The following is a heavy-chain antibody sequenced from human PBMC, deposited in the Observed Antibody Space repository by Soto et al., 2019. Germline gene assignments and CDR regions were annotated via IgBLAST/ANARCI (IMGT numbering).Heavy chain of an antibody. CDR2: ISISGTTI. J-gene: IGHJ4*02. D-gene: IGHD3-9*01. CDR3: ARFRGDGYYNF. V-gene: IGHV3-11*01. CDR1: GFTLSDYY. Sequence: PGGSLRLSCAASGFTLSDYYITWIRQAPGKGLEWVSDISISGTTIHYADSVRGRFTISRDNAKNSLWLQMNTLRAEDTAVYCWARFRGDGYYNFWGQGTLVTVSS.